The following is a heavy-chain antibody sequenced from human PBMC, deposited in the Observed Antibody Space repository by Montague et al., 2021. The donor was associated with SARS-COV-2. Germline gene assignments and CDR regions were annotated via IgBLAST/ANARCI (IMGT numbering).Heavy chain of an antibody. CDR1: GGSISSSSYY. CDR2: IYYSGSI. V-gene: IGHV4-39*01. D-gene: IGHD1-26*01. Sequence: SETLSLTCTVSGGSISSSSYYWGWIRQPPGKGLEWIGSIYYSGSIYYNPSLKSRVTISVDTSKNQFSLKLSSVTAADTAVYYCARQMTSWWELLYYFDYWGQGTLVTVSS. CDR3: ARQMTSWWELLYYFDY. J-gene: IGHJ4*02.